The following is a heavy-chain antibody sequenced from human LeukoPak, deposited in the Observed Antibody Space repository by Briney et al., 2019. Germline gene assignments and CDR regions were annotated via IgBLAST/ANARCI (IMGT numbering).Heavy chain of an antibody. V-gene: IGHV6-1*01. CDR1: GDSVSSNSAA. Sequence: SQTLSLTCAISGDSVSSNSAAWNWIRQSPSRGLEWLGRTYYRSKWYNDYAVSVKSRISINPDTSKNQFSLQLNSVTPEDTAVYYCARAQLVLRYFDWLLYPYYWGQGTLVTVSS. D-gene: IGHD3-9*01. J-gene: IGHJ4*02. CDR2: TYYRSKWYN. CDR3: ARAQLVLRYFDWLLYPYY.